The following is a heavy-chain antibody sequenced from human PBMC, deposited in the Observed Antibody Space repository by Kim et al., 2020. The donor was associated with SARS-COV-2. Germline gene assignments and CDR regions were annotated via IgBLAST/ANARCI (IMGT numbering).Heavy chain of an antibody. CDR1: GGSFSGYY. CDR3: ARQGLYYDFWSGARWRLNYFDY. Sequence: SETLSLTCAVYGGSFSGYYWSWIRQPPGKGLEWIGEINHSGSTNYNPSLKSRVTISVDTSKNQFSLKLSSVTAADTAVYYCARQGLYYDFWSGARWRLNYFDYWGQGTLVTVSS. J-gene: IGHJ4*02. V-gene: IGHV4-34*01. CDR2: INHSGST. D-gene: IGHD3-3*01.